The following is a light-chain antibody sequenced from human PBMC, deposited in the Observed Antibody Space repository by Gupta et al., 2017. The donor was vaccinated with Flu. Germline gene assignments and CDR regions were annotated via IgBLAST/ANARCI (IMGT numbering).Light chain of an antibody. Sequence: EIVLTQSPGTLSLSPGERATLSCRARQSVYSDYLAWYQQKPGQAPRLLIYGASSRATDIPDRFSGSGSGTEFTLTISRWEPEDFAVYYCQQEGRSPRTFGQGTNVEIK. CDR3: QQEGRSPRT. V-gene: IGKV3-20*01. CDR1: QSVYSDY. CDR2: GAS. J-gene: IGKJ1*01.